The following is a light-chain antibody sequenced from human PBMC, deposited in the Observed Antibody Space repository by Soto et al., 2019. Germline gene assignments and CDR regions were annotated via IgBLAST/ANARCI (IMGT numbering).Light chain of an antibody. CDR3: GPGSNWHT. J-gene: IGKJ5*01. CDR1: QRVSRH. CDR2: DAY. Sequence: TLSPATXSLTITNRAPNSCRASQRVSRHFASYKQKSGKXPXXXIYDAYKRAPGITPTFSGSGSGTDLTLTIISIETEDFAVYYCGPGSNWHTVGQGT. V-gene: IGKV3-11*01.